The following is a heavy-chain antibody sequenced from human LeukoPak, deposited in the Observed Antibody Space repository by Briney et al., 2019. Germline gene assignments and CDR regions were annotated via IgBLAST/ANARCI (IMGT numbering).Heavy chain of an antibody. CDR1: GFTFSTYS. D-gene: IGHD3-22*01. CDR2: ISSSSSYI. Sequence: GGSLRLSCAASGFTFSTYSMKWVRLAPGKGLGWVSSISSSSSYIYYADSVKGRFTISRDNAKNSLYLQMNSLRVEDTAVYYCAKGHGDASGYYYFDSWGQGTLVTVSS. V-gene: IGHV3-21*04. J-gene: IGHJ4*02. CDR3: AKGHGDASGYYYFDS.